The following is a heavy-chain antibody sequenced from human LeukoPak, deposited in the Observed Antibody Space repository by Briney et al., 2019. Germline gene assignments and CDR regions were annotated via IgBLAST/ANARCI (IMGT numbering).Heavy chain of an antibody. CDR2: ISSGGNT. Sequence: GESLRLSCAVSGFTFSRFWMSWSRQAPGKGLEWVSGISSGGNTYYADSVKGRFTISRDNSENTLNLQMNSLRAEDTAIYYCAKARAGDITAAFNYWGQGTLVTVSS. CDR1: GFTFSRFW. V-gene: IGHV3-23*01. CDR3: AKARAGDITAAFNY. D-gene: IGHD6-13*01. J-gene: IGHJ4*02.